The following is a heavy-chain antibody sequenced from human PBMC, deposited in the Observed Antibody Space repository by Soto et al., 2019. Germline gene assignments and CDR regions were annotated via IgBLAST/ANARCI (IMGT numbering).Heavy chain of an antibody. V-gene: IGHV4-59*01. CDR2: IYYSGST. D-gene: IGHD5-12*01. CDR3: ATSVGYGDGAFDI. J-gene: IGHJ3*02. Sequence: QVQLQESGPGLVKPSETLSLTCTVSGGSISSYYWSWIRQPPGKGLEWIGHIYYSGSTNYNPSLKSRVTISVDTSKNQFSLRLSSVTAADTAVYYCATSVGYGDGAFDIWGQGTMVTVSS. CDR1: GGSISSYY.